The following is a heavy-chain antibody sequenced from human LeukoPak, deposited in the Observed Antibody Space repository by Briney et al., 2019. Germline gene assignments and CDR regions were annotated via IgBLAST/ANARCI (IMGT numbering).Heavy chain of an antibody. V-gene: IGHV3-74*01. Sequence: PGGSLRLTCAASGFTFRSHWMHWVRQAPGKGLVWVSRINNDGSSTIYTDSVKGRLTISRDNRKNALYLQMNSLKAEDTAVYYCARDSGYGFDYCGQGTLGTVPS. CDR3: ARDSGYGFDY. J-gene: IGHJ4*02. CDR1: GFTFRSHW. CDR2: INNDGSST. D-gene: IGHD3-22*01.